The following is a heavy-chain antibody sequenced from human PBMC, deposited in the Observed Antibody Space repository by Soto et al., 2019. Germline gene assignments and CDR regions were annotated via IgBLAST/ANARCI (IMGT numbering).Heavy chain of an antibody. J-gene: IGHJ6*02. CDR3: ARDEGWGGGYIYAYTPYYYGMDV. Sequence: QVQLVQSGVEVKKPGASVKVACKASGYTFISYGISWVRLAPGQGLEWMGWFSAYNGNTSYAQKFQGRVTMTTDTATSTAYQDLRSLRSDDTAVYYWARDEGWGGGYIYAYTPYYYGMDVWGQGTTVTVSS. CDR2: FSAYNGNT. CDR1: GYTFISYG. D-gene: IGHD5-18*01. V-gene: IGHV1-18*01.